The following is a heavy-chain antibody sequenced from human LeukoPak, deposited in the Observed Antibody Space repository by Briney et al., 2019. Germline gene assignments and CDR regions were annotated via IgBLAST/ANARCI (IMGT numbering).Heavy chain of an antibody. Sequence: SETLSLTCAVYGGSFSGYYWSWIRQPPGKGLEWIGEINHSGSTNYNPSLKSRVTISVDTSKNQFSLKLSSVTAADTAVYYCARVVGIHFDYWSQGTLVTVSS. CDR2: INHSGST. J-gene: IGHJ4*02. CDR3: ARVVGIHFDY. CDR1: GGSFSGYY. V-gene: IGHV4-34*01. D-gene: IGHD1-26*01.